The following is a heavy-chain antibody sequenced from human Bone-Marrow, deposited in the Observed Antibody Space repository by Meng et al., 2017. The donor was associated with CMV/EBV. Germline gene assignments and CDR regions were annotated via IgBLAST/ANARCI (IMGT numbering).Heavy chain of an antibody. CDR2: ISGSGGST. CDR3: ARNSGYAYYYYYGMDV. Sequence: GGSLRLSCAASGFTFSSYAMSWVRQAPGKGLEWVSAISGSGGSTYYADSVKGRFTISRDNSKNTLYLQMNSLRAEDTAVYYCARNSGYAYYYYYGMDVWGQWNTVNVTS. D-gene: IGHD5-12*01. V-gene: IGHV3-23*01. CDR1: GFTFSSYA. J-gene: IGHJ6*02.